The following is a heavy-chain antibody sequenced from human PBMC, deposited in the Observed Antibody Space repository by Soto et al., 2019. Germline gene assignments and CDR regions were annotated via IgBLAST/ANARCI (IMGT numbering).Heavy chain of an antibody. CDR2: INPSGDMT. CDR3: ARDNSYDSGGARGWYFDL. J-gene: IGHJ2*01. D-gene: IGHD3-22*01. V-gene: IGHV1-46*01. CDR1: GYTITRHW. Sequence: GASVKVSCKASGYTITRHWMHWVRQAPGQGLEWMGVINPSGDMTTYAQKFQGRVTMTRDTSTSTLYMELSSLRSEDTAVYYCARDNSYDSGGARGWYFDLWGRGTLVTVYS.